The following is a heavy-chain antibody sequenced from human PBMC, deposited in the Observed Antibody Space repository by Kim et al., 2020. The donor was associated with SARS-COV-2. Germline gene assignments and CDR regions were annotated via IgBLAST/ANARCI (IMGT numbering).Heavy chain of an antibody. D-gene: IGHD2-15*01. V-gene: IGHV4-30-2*01. J-gene: IGHJ6*02. CDR3: ALCSGPYYYYGMDV. CDR1: GGSISSGGYS. CDR2: IYHSGST. Sequence: SETLSLTCAVSGGSISSGGYSWSWIRQPPGKGLEWIGYIYHSGSTYYNPSLKSRVTISVDRSKNQFSLKLSSVTAADTAVYYCALCSGPYYYYGMDVWGQGTTVTVSS.